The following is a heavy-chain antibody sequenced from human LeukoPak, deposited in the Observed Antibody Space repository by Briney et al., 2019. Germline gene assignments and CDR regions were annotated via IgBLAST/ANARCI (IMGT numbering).Heavy chain of an antibody. CDR3: ARAPSGILPSTNWFDP. CDR2: IYYSGST. CDR1: GGSISSGDYY. V-gene: IGHV4-30-4*08. Sequence: SQTLSLXCTVSGGSISSGDYYWSWIRQPPGKGLEWIGYIYYSGSTYYNPSLKSRVTISVDTSKNQFSLKLSSVTAADTAVYYCARAPSGILPSTNWFDPWGQGTLVTVSS. D-gene: IGHD3-9*01. J-gene: IGHJ5*02.